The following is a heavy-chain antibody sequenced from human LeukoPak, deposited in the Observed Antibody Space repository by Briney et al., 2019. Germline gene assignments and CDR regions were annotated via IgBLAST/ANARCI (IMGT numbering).Heavy chain of an antibody. CDR2: INTYNGNT. CDR1: GYTFTTYG. CDR3: ARDGRGSYYHADY. D-gene: IGHD1-26*01. Sequence: ASVKVSCKGSGYTFTTYGISWVRQAPGQGLEWMGWINTYNGNTNYAQKFQGRVTVTTDTSTSTAYMELRSLRSDDTAVYYCARDGRGSYYHADYWGQGTLVTVSS. J-gene: IGHJ4*02. V-gene: IGHV1-18*01.